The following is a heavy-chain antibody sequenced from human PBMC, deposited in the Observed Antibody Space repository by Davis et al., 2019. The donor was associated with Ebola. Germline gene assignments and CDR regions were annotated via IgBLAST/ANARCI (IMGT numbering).Heavy chain of an antibody. Sequence: MPSETLSLTCSVSGGSISSYYWSWIRQPPGKGLEWIGYIYYSGSTNYNPSLKSRVTISLGTSKNQFSLKLSSVTAADTAVYYCARDSSGWHYFDYWGQGTLVTVSS. CDR1: GGSISSYY. V-gene: IGHV4-59*01. J-gene: IGHJ4*02. CDR3: ARDSSGWHYFDY. CDR2: IYYSGST. D-gene: IGHD6-19*01.